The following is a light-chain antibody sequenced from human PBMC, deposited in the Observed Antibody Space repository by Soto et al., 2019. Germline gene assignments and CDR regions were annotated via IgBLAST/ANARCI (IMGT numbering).Light chain of an antibody. J-gene: IGKJ1*01. V-gene: IGKV2-30*01. Sequence: IVVTQSPLSLPVTLGQPASISCKSSQSLVYSDGNTYLNWFQQRPGQSPRRLIYKVSNRDSGVPDRCSGSGSGTEFTLKINRVEADDVGVYYCMQGTRWPWTFGQGTKVEI. CDR2: KVS. CDR1: QSLVYSDGNTY. CDR3: MQGTRWPWT.